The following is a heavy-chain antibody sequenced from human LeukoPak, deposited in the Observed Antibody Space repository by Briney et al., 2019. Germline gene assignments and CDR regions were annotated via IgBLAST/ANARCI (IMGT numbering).Heavy chain of an antibody. D-gene: IGHD5-12*01. V-gene: IGHV3-23*01. CDR3: AKDGYSGYDWGVDY. Sequence: GGSLRLPCAASGFTFSNYAMSWVRQAPGKGLEWVSAISGSGGRTYYADSVKGRFTVSRDNSKNTLYLQMNSLRAEDTAVYYCAKDGYSGYDWGVDYWGQGTLVTVSS. J-gene: IGHJ4*02. CDR1: GFTFSNYA. CDR2: ISGSGGRT.